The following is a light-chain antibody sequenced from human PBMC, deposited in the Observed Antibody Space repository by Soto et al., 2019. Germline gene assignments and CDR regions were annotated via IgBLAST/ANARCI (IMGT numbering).Light chain of an antibody. V-gene: IGKV1D-16*01. CDR2: AAS. Sequence: DIQMTQSPSFVSASVGDRVTITCRASQAVSTWLAWYQQKPGDAPKLLIYAASTLQSGVPSRFSGSGSGTEFTLTISSLQPDDFATYYCQQYNSYWTFGQGTKVDIK. CDR3: QQYNSYWT. CDR1: QAVSTW. J-gene: IGKJ1*01.